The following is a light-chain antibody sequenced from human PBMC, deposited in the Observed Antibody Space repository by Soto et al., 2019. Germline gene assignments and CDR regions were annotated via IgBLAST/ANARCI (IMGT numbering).Light chain of an antibody. CDR1: QAIDNY. CDR2: EAS. J-gene: IGKJ4*01. CDR3: QQYDDLPFT. V-gene: IGKV1-33*01. Sequence: DIQMTQSPSSLSASVGDRVTITCQASQAIDNYLTWYQQKPGKAPKLLIYEASNLETGVPSRFSGSGSGTDFTFTINSLQPEDIATYYCQQYDDLPFTFGGGTKVEIK.